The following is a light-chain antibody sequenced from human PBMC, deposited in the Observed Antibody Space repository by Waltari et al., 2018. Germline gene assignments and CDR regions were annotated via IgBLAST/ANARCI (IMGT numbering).Light chain of an antibody. J-gene: IGLJ3*02. Sequence: VLAQPPSASGTPGQRVTISCSGSNSNIGSNSVYWYQQLPGTAPKVLFHGNDQRPSGVPDRFSGSKSGTSASLAISGLRSEDEANYYCAAWDDSLWVFGGGTKLTVL. V-gene: IGLV1-47*01. CDR2: GND. CDR1: NSNIGSNS. CDR3: AAWDDSLWV.